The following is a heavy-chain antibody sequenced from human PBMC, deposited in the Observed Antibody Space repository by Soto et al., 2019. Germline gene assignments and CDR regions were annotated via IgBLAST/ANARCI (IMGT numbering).Heavy chain of an antibody. Sequence: EVKLLESGGDLVPPGASARLSCITSGFIFDNYAMSWVRQSPGRGLEWVAAISGSGHGTVYTQSVQGRFIISRDKSKKTLFLQMNNLRDEDTAVYYCAKGRYFDTSGGCANYWGLGTLVSVSA. CDR1: GFIFDNYA. D-gene: IGHD3-22*01. V-gene: IGHV3-23*01. J-gene: IGHJ4*02. CDR2: ISGSGHGT. CDR3: AKGRYFDTSGGCANY.